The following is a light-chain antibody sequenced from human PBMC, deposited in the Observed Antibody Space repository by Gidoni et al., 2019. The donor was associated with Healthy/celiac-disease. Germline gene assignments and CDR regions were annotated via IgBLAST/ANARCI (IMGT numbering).Light chain of an antibody. CDR3: QQYGSSLN. V-gene: IGKV3-20*01. Sequence: EIVLTQSPGTLSLSPGARATLSCRASQSVSSSYLAWYQQKPGQAPRLLIYGASSRATGIPDRFSGSGSGTDFTLTISRLEPEDFAVYYCQQYGSSLNFGGGTKVEIK. J-gene: IGKJ4*01. CDR2: GAS. CDR1: QSVSSSY.